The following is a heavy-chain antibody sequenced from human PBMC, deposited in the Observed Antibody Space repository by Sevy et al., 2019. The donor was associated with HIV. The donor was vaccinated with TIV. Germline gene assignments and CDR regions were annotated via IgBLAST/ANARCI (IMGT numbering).Heavy chain of an antibody. CDR3: ARDIVVVVAATKFRYYYYGMDV. CDR2: IWYDGSNK. CDR1: GFTFSSYG. Sequence: GGSLRLSCAASGFTFSSYGMHWVRQAPGKGLEWVAVIWYDGSNKYYADSVKGRFTISRDNSKNTLYLQMNSLRAEDTAEYYCARDIVVVVAATKFRYYYYGMDVWGQGTTVTVSS. V-gene: IGHV3-33*01. D-gene: IGHD2-15*01. J-gene: IGHJ6*02.